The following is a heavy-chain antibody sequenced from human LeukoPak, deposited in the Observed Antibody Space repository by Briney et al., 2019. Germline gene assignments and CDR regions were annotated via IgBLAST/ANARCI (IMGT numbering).Heavy chain of an antibody. V-gene: IGHV3-7*01. D-gene: IGHD6-13*01. CDR2: IKQDGSEK. CDR3: AREAAVDYYYGMDV. CDR1: GFTFSSYW. J-gene: IGHJ6*02. Sequence: PGGSLRLSCAASGFTFSSYWMSWFRQAPGKGLEWVANIKQDGSEKYYVDSVKGRFTISRDNAKNSLYLQMNSLRAEDTAVYYCAREAAVDYYYGMDVWGQGTTVTVSS.